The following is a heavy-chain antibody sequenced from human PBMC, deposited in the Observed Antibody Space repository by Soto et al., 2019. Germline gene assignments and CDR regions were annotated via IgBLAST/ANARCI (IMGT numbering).Heavy chain of an antibody. CDR2: ISDDGSNK. CDR1: GFTFSSYA. V-gene: IGHV3-30-3*01. Sequence: GGSLIVSCAASGFTFSSYAMHWVRQAPGKGLEWVAVISDDGSNKYYADSVKGRFTISRDNSKNTLYLQMNSLRAEDTAVYYCARYHFKVVTARAFDSWGQGTLVSV. D-gene: IGHD2-15*01. J-gene: IGHJ4*02. CDR3: ARYHFKVVTARAFDS.